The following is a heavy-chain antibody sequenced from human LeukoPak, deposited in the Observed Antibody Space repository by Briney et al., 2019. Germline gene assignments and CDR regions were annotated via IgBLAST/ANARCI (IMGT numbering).Heavy chain of an antibody. Sequence: GGSLRLSCAASGFTFSSYGMHWVRQAPGKGLEWVAFIRYDGSNKYYADSVKGRFTISRDNSKNTLYLQMNSLTAEDTAVYYCARERPAAASAFELWGQGTMVTVSS. D-gene: IGHD6-13*01. CDR1: GFTFSSYG. CDR3: ARERPAAASAFEL. J-gene: IGHJ3*01. V-gene: IGHV3-30*02. CDR2: IRYDGSNK.